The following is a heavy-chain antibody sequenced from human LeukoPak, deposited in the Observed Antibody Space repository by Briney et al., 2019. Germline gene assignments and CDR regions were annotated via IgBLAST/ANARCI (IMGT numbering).Heavy chain of an antibody. Sequence: GGSLRLSCAASGFTFSTYGMHWVRQAPGKGLEWVAVISYDGRNKYYPDSVKGRFTISRDNSKNTLYLQMNSLRAEDTAVYYCARDLYSIAVAGGCDYWGQGTLVTVSS. V-gene: IGHV3-30*03. D-gene: IGHD6-19*01. CDR1: GFTFSTYG. J-gene: IGHJ4*02. CDR3: ARDLYSIAVAGGCDY. CDR2: ISYDGRNK.